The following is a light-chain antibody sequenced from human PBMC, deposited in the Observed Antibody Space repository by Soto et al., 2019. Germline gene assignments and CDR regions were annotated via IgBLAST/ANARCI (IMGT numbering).Light chain of an antibody. CDR1: QSISTC. CDR2: GAS. V-gene: IGKV1-5*01. J-gene: IGKJ1*01. CDR3: QQYHSSSTWT. Sequence: DIQMTQSPSSLSASVGDRVTITCRASQSISTCLGWYQQKPGKVPKLLIYGASSLESGVPTRFSGSGSGTEFIFTISSLQPDDFATYYCQQYHSSSTWTFGQGTKVDIK.